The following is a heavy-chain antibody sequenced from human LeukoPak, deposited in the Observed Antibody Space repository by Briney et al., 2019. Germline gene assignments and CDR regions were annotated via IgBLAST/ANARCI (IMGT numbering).Heavy chain of an antibody. CDR3: ARVREVLQGQYYFDY. J-gene: IGHJ4*02. D-gene: IGHD1-1*01. V-gene: IGHV4-59*01. CDR1: GFTFSSYS. Sequence: GSLRLSCAASGFTFSSYSMNWVRQPPGKGLEWIGYIYYSGSTNYNPSLKSRVTISVDTSKNQFSLKLSSVTAADTAVYYCARVREVLQGQYYFDYWGQGTLVTVSS. CDR2: IYYSGST.